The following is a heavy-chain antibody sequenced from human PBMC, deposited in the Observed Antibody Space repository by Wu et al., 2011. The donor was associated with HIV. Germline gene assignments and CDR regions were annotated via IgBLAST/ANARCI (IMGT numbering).Heavy chain of an antibody. V-gene: IGHV1-69*01. J-gene: IGHJ5*02. CDR2: IIPIFGTA. Sequence: SGGTFSSYAISWVRQAPGQGLEWMGGIIPIFGTANYAQKFQGRVTITADESTNTAYMELSSLRSEDTAVYYCARSTEVTIFGVSWFDPWGQGTLVTVSS. D-gene: IGHD3-3*01. CDR1: GGTFSSYA. CDR3: ARSTEVTIFGVSWFDP.